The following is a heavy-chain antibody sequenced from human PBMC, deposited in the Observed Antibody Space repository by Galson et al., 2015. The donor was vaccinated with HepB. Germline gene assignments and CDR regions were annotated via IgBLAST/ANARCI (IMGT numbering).Heavy chain of an antibody. CDR3: AKDQVAGTWGIDY. J-gene: IGHJ4*02. Sequence: SLRLSCAASGFTFSSYGMHWVRQAPGKGLEWVAVISYDGSNKYYADSVKGRFTISRDNSKNTLYLQMNSLRAEDTAVYYCAKDQVAGTWGIDYWGQGTLVTVSS. V-gene: IGHV3-30*18. CDR1: GFTFSSYG. D-gene: IGHD6-19*01. CDR2: ISYDGSNK.